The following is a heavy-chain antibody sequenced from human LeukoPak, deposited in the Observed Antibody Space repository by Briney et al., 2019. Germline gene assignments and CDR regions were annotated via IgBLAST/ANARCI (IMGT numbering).Heavy chain of an antibody. CDR3: AREYYVGVVISNYYYMDV. CDR1: GGSISSYY. Sequence: SETLSLTCTVSGGSISSYYWSWIRQPAGKGLEWVGRIYTSGSTNYNPSLKSRVTMSVDTSKHQFSLKLSSVTAADTAVYYCAREYYVGVVISNYYYMDVWGKGTTVTVSS. CDR2: IYTSGST. V-gene: IGHV4-4*07. D-gene: IGHD3-3*01. J-gene: IGHJ6*03.